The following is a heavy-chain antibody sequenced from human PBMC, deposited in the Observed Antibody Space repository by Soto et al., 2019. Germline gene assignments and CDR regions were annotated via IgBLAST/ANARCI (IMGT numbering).Heavy chain of an antibody. Sequence: GGSLRLSCAASGFTFSSYSMNWVRQAPGKGLEWVSSISSSSSYIYYADSVKGRFTISRDNAKNSLYLQMNSLRAEDTAAYYCARVNSSAFDYWGQGTLVTVSS. D-gene: IGHD6-6*01. CDR3: ARVNSSAFDY. CDR1: GFTFSSYS. V-gene: IGHV3-21*01. J-gene: IGHJ4*02. CDR2: ISSSSSYI.